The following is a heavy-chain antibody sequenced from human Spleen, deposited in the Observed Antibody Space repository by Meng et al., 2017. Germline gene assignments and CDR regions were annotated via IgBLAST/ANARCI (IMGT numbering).Heavy chain of an antibody. CDR1: VWSFSDYY. CDR2: INHSAST. Sequence: LHLTPSGAGLLEPSESLSLPCVVSVWSFSDYYWSWIRQPPGKGLEWIGEINHSASTNYNPSLESRATISVDTSQNNLSLKLSSVTAADSAVYYCARGPTTMAHDFDYWGQGTLVTVSS. CDR3: ARGPTTMAHDFDY. V-gene: IGHV4-34*01. D-gene: IGHD4-11*01. J-gene: IGHJ4*02.